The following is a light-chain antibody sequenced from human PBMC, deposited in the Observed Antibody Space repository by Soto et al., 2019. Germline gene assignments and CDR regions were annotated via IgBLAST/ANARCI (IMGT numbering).Light chain of an antibody. V-gene: IGKV1-39*01. CDR3: QQSYSTPYT. Sequence: DIQMTQSPSSLSASVGDRVTITCRASQTISNYLNWYQQKPGKAPKLLIYAASSLQSGFPSRFSGSGSGTDFTLTISSLQPDDFATYYCQQSYSTPYTFGQGTRLEIK. CDR2: AAS. CDR1: QTISNY. J-gene: IGKJ2*01.